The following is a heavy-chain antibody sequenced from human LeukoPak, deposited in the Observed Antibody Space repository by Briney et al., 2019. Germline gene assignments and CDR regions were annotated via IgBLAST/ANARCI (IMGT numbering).Heavy chain of an antibody. D-gene: IGHD3-16*01. CDR1: GFTVSSNY. J-gene: IGHJ4*02. CDR3: ARDPGDSPLDY. CDR2: IYSGGST. Sequence: GGSLRLSCAASGFTVSSNYMSWVRQAPGKGLEWVSDIYSGGSTYYADSVKGRFTISRDNSKNTLYLQMNSLRAEDTAVYYCARDPGDSPLDYWGQGTLVTVSS. V-gene: IGHV3-66*01.